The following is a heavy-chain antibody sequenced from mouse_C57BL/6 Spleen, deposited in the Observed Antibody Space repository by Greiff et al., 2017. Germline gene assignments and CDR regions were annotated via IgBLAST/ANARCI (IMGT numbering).Heavy chain of an antibody. J-gene: IGHJ2*01. CDR1: GFTFSSYA. Sequence: DVKLQESGGGLVKPGGSLKLSCAASGFTFSSYAMSWVRQTPEKRLEWVATISDGGSYTYYPDNVKGRFTISRDNAKNNLYLQMSHLKSEDTAMYYCAREEDGNYFDYWGQGTTLTVSS. D-gene: IGHD2-1*01. CDR2: ISDGGSYT. CDR3: AREEDGNYFDY. V-gene: IGHV5-4*01.